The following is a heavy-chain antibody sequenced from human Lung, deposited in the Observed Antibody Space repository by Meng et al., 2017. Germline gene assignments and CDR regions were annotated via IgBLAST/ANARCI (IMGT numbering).Heavy chain of an antibody. D-gene: IGHD4-11*01. CDR2: INHSGST. V-gene: IGHV4-34*01. Sequence: LRQWGEGRWKPPETLSLTCVVSGGSFGDYYWSWIRQPPGKGLEWIGEINHSGSTNYNPSLESRATISVDTSQNNLSLKLSSVTAADSAVYYCARGPTTMAHDFDYWGQGTLVTVSS. CDR3: ARGPTTMAHDFDY. CDR1: GGSFGDYY. J-gene: IGHJ4*02.